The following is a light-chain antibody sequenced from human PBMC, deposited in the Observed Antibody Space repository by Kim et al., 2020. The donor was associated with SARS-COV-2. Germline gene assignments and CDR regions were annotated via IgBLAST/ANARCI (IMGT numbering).Light chain of an antibody. V-gene: IGKV1-5*03. Sequence: DIQMTQSPSTLSASVGDRVTITCRASQSIFTWFAWYQQKPGIAPKPLIYKASNLESGVPSRFSGTASGTEFTLTISSLQPDDFATYFCQDYSNSFPWAFGPGTKGDIK. J-gene: IGKJ1*01. CDR3: QDYSNSFPWA. CDR1: QSIFTW. CDR2: KAS.